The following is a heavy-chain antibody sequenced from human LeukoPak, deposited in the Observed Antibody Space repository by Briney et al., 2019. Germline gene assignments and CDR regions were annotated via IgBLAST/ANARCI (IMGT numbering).Heavy chain of an antibody. CDR2: IITILGIA. V-gene: IGHV1-69*04. Sequence: SVKVSCKASGGTFSSYAISWVGQAPGQGLEWMGRIITILGIANYPQKFQGRVTINADKYTNKAYMDLNNQRSEDTAVYYCARERYSSGWYDYYYGTDVWGQGTTVTVSS. CDR1: GGTFSSYA. J-gene: IGHJ6*02. D-gene: IGHD6-19*01. CDR3: ARERYSSGWYDYYYGTDV.